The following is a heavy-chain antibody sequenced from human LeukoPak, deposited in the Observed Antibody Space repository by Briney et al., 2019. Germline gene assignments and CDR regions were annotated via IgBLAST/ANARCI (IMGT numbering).Heavy chain of an antibody. CDR3: AKSGYNRFDY. CDR2: ISGSGGTT. CDR1: GFTFSSYG. V-gene: IGHV3-23*01. Sequence: GGTLRLSCAASGFTFSSYGMNWVRQAPGKGLEWVSAISGSGGTTYYADSVKGRFTISRDNSKNTLYLQMNSLRAEDTAVYYCAKSGYNRFDYWGQGTLVTVSS. J-gene: IGHJ4*02. D-gene: IGHD5-24*01.